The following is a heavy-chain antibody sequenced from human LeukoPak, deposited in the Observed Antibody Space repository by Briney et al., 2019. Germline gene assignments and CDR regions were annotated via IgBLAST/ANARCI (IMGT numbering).Heavy chain of an antibody. J-gene: IGHJ4*02. CDR1: GYTFTSFD. Sequence: ASVKVSCKASGYTFTSFDFNWVRQATGQGLEWMGWMKSNNGHTGYAEKFQGRVTMTRDTSISTAYMELSSLTFEDTAVYYCARGPPNWGMVGYWGQGTLVTVSS. V-gene: IGHV1-8*01. D-gene: IGHD7-27*01. CDR3: ARGPPNWGMVGY. CDR2: MKSNNGHT.